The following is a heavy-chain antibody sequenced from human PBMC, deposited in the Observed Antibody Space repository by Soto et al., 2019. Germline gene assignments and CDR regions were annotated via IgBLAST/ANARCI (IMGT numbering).Heavy chain of an antibody. CDR1: GFTFSSYG. D-gene: IGHD3-3*01. CDR3: ARVAARFLESYPMDV. J-gene: IGHJ6*02. Sequence: PGGSLRLSCAASGFTFSSYGMHWVRQAPGKGLEWVAVISYDGSNKYYADSVKGRFTISRDNSKNTLYLQMNSLRAEDTAVYYCARVAARFLESYPMDVWGQGTTVTVSS. CDR2: ISYDGSNK. V-gene: IGHV3-30*19.